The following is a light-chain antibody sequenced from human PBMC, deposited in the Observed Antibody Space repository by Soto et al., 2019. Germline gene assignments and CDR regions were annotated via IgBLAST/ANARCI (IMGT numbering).Light chain of an antibody. Sequence: EIVLTQSPATLSLSPGERVTLSCRASQSVSNSLAWYQQKPGQPPRLLIYDVSNRATGIPARFCGSGSGTDFTLTITSLEPEDFAVYFCHQRYNWPRVTFGQGTQLEIK. CDR2: DVS. CDR3: HQRYNWPRVT. J-gene: IGKJ5*01. CDR1: QSVSNS. V-gene: IGKV3-11*01.